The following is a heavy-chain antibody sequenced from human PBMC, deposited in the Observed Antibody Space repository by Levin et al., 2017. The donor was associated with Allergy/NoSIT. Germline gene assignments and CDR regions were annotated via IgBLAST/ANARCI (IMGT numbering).Heavy chain of an antibody. V-gene: IGHV7-4-1*02. D-gene: IGHD3-22*01. CDR1: GYVFTTYA. CDR2: INTYTGNP. J-gene: IGHJ3*02. CDR3: AKDSSGRPFDI. Sequence: GESLKISCKASGYVFTTYAMNWVLQAPGQGLEWMGWINTYTGNPTYAPGFTGRFVFSLDTSVSTAYVQISGLKADDTAVYYCAKDSSGRPFDIWGQGTMVSVSS.